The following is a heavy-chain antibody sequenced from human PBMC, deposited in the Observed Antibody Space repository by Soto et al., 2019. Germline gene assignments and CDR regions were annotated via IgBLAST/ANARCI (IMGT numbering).Heavy chain of an antibody. CDR3: ARIDFYGSGSYYKTPPDY. Sequence: ASVKVSCKASGYTFTSYAMHWVRQAPGQRLEWMGWINAGNGNTKYSQKFQGRVTITRDTSASTAYMELSSLRSEDTAVYYCARIDFYGSGSYYKTPPDYWGQGTLVTVSS. CDR1: GYTFTSYA. J-gene: IGHJ4*02. D-gene: IGHD3-10*01. V-gene: IGHV1-3*01. CDR2: INAGNGNT.